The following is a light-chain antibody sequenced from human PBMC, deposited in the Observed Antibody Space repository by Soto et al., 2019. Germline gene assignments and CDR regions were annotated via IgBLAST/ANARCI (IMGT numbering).Light chain of an antibody. CDR2: DAS. Sequence: EIVLTQSPATLSLSPGERATLSCGASQSVSSYLAWYQQKPGQAPRLLIYDASNRATGIPARFSGSGSGTDFTLTISRLEPEDFAVYYCQHYGYPQWTFGRGTKVDIK. CDR3: QHYGYPQWT. J-gene: IGKJ1*01. CDR1: QSVSSY. V-gene: IGKV3-11*01.